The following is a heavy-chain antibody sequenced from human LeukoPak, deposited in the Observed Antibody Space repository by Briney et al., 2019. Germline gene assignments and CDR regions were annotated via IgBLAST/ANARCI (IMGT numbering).Heavy chain of an antibody. D-gene: IGHD3-3*01. V-gene: IGHV3-48*01. CDR3: ARVLPIFGVVRDAFDI. J-gene: IGHJ3*02. CDR1: GFTFSSYS. Sequence: QPGGSLRLSCAASGFTFSSYSMNWVRQAPGKGLGWVSYISSSSSTIYYADSVKGRFTISRDNAENSLYLQMNSLRAEDTAVYYCARVLPIFGVVRDAFDIWGQGTMVIVSS. CDR2: ISSSSSTI.